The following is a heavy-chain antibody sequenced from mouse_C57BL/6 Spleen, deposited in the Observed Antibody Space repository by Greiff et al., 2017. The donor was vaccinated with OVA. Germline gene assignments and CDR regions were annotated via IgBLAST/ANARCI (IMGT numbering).Heavy chain of an antibody. V-gene: IGHV1-55*01. Sequence: QVQLQQSGAELVRPGASVKMSCKASGYTFTSYWISWVKQRPGQGLEWIGDIYPGSGSTNYNEKFKGKATLTADKSSSTAYMQLRSLTSEDSAVYYCARWLDYWGQGTTLTVSS. D-gene: IGHD2-2*01. CDR3: ARWLDY. CDR1: GYTFTSYW. J-gene: IGHJ2*01. CDR2: IYPGSGST.